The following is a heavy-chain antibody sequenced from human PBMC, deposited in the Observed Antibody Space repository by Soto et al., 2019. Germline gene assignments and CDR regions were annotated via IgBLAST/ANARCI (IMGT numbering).Heavy chain of an antibody. Sequence: GGSLRLSCAASGFTFSSYAMHWVRQAPGKGLEWVAVISYDGSNKYYADSVKGRFTISRDNSKNTLYLQMNSLRAEDTAVYYCARDTPDYGDAFDIWGQGTMVTVSS. CDR1: GFTFSSYA. CDR3: ARDTPDYGDAFDI. J-gene: IGHJ3*02. D-gene: IGHD3-10*01. CDR2: ISYDGSNK. V-gene: IGHV3-30-3*01.